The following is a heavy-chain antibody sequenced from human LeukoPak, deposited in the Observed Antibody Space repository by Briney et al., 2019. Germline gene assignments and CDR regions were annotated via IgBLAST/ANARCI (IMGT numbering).Heavy chain of an antibody. J-gene: IGHJ3*02. D-gene: IGHD6-13*01. Sequence: PGGSLRLSSAAYAFTFSDHYMDWVRQAPGNGLEWDGRTRNKAKSYTTEYAASVKGRFTISRDDSKNSLYLQMNSLKTEDTAVYYCARGWYGDAFDIWGQGTMVTVSS. CDR3: ARGWYGDAFDI. CDR2: TRNKAKSYTT. V-gene: IGHV3-72*01. CDR1: AFTFSDHY.